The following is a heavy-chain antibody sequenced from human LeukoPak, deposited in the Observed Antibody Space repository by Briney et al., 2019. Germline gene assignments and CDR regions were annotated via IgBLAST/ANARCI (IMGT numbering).Heavy chain of an antibody. J-gene: IGHJ4*02. D-gene: IGHD3-3*02. V-gene: IGHV5-51*01. CDR1: GSPFTNYW. CDR2: IYPGNSET. Sequence: GASLKISCKGSGSPFTNYWIGWVRQMSGKGLEGMGIIYPGNSETRYCPSFQGQVTISADKSINTAYLQWSSLKASDTAIYYCARLYISSSGGDYWGQGTLVTVSS. CDR3: ARLYISSSGGDY.